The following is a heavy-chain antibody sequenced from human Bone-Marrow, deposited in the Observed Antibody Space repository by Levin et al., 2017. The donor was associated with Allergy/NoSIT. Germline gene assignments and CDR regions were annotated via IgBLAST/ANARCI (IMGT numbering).Heavy chain of an antibody. CDR3: VREGYSSGWCGAFDD. V-gene: IGHV3-64D*06. J-gene: IGHJ3*01. CDR1: GLTFSGHH. CDR2: LSSDGAGI. D-gene: IGHD6-19*01. Sequence: ASVKVSCSASGLTFSGHHMHWIRQAPGKGLEYVSGLSSDGAGIYYGDSVKGRFIISRDDTKNTLHLQLSSLRVEDTGVYFCVREGYSSGWCGAFDDWGQGTMVTVSA.